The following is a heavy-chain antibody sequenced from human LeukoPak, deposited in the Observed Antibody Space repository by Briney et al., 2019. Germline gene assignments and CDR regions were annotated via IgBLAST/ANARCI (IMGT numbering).Heavy chain of an antibody. CDR1: GYTFTGYY. J-gene: IGHJ4*02. D-gene: IGHD2-2*02. CDR3: ARDRAPAAIRVFDY. CDR2: INPNSGGT. V-gene: IGHV1-2*02. Sequence: ASVKVSCKASGYTFTGYYMHWVRQAPGQGLEWMGWINPNSGGTNYAQKFQGRVTMTRDTSISTAYMELSRLRSDDTAVYYCARDRAPAAIRVFDYWGQGTLVTVSS.